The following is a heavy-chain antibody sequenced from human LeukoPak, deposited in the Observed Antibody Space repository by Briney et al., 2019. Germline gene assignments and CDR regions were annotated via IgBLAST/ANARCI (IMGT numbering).Heavy chain of an antibody. CDR3: ARQGSGGRAFDI. Sequence: SETLSLTCIVSGGSISSYYWSWIRQPPGKGLEWIGYIYSSGSTNSNPSLKSRVTISVDTSKSQFSLKMTSATAADTAVYYCARQGSGGRAFDIWGQGTMVTVSS. CDR2: IYSSGST. CDR1: GGSISSYY. J-gene: IGHJ3*02. V-gene: IGHV4-59*08. D-gene: IGHD1-26*01.